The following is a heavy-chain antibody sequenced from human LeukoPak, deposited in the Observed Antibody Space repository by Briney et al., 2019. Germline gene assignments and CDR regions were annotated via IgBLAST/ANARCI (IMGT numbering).Heavy chain of an antibody. V-gene: IGHV3-23*01. CDR1: GFTFSSYA. J-gene: IGHJ4*02. CDR2: ISGSGGST. Sequence: QSGGSLRLSCAASGFTFSSYAMSWVRQAPGKGLEWVSAISGSGGSTYYADSVKGRFTISRDNSKNTLYLQMNSLRAEDTAVYYCAKGYDFWSGYLDYWGQGTLVTVSS. D-gene: IGHD3-3*01. CDR3: AKGYDFWSGYLDY.